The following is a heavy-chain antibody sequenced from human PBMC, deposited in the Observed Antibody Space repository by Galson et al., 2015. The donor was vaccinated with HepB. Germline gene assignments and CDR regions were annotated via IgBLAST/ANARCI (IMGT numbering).Heavy chain of an antibody. D-gene: IGHD3-10*01. CDR1: GFTFSRYS. J-gene: IGHJ4*02. CDR2: ISSDGNTK. V-gene: IGHV3-30-3*01. Sequence: SLRLSCAASGFTFSRYSMHWVRQAPGKGLEWVAVISSDGNTKYYADSVRGRFTISRGSSKNTLYLQIDSLRAEDTAVYHCATERGGTSGRDFDYWGQGTLVTVSS. CDR3: ATERGGTSGRDFDY.